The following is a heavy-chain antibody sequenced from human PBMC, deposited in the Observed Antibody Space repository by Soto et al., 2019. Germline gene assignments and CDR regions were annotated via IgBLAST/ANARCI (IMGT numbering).Heavy chain of an antibody. CDR3: SRSPPCSGGSCFFDY. CDR1: GFTFSSYS. V-gene: IGHV3-48*02. Sequence: EVQLVESGGGLVQPGGSLRLSCAASGFTFSSYSMNWVRQAPGKGLEWVSYISSSSSTIYYADSVKGRFTISRDNAKNSLYLQMNSLIDEDTAVYYCSRSPPCSGGSCFFDYWGQGTLVTVSS. J-gene: IGHJ4*02. CDR2: ISSSSSTI. D-gene: IGHD2-15*01.